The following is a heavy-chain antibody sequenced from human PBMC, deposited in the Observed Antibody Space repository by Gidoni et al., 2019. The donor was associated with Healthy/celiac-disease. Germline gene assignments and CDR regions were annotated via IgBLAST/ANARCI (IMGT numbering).Heavy chain of an antibody. CDR2: IYYRGST. Sequence: QVQLQESGPGLVKPSQTLSLTCTVSGGSIRSGGYYWSWIRQHPGKGLEWIGYIYYRGSTYYNPSLKSRVTISVDTSKNQFSLKLSSVTAADTAVYYCARADIVLMENGMDVWGQGTTVTVSS. CDR3: ARADIVLMENGMDV. CDR1: GGSIRSGGYY. D-gene: IGHD2-8*01. V-gene: IGHV4-31*03. J-gene: IGHJ6*02.